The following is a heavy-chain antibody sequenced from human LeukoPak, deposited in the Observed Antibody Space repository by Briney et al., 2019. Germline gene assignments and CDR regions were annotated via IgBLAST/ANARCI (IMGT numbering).Heavy chain of an antibody. D-gene: IGHD3-9*01. Sequence: GGSLRLSCAASGFTSSSYAMSWVRQAPGKGLEWVSAISGSGGNTYYADSVRGRFTISRDNSKNTLYLQMHSLRAEDTAVYYCAKQLRYFDWSDYWGQGTLVTVSS. V-gene: IGHV3-23*01. CDR2: ISGSGGNT. CDR1: GFTSSSYA. J-gene: IGHJ4*02. CDR3: AKQLRYFDWSDY.